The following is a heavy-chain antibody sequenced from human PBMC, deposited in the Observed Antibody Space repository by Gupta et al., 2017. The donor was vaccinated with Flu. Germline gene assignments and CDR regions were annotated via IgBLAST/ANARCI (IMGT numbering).Heavy chain of an antibody. V-gene: IGHV3-23*01. J-gene: IGHJ4*02. D-gene: IGHD6-19*01. Sequence: EVQLLESGGGLVQPGGSLRLSCAASGFTFSTYAISWALQAPGKGLEWVLTVTVSGDNTYYADSVKGRFTISRDNSKNTLYLQMNGLRAEDTAVYYCAKTQYSSGWYNFDYWGQGTLVTVSS. CDR3: AKTQYSSGWYNFDY. CDR2: VTVSGDNT. CDR1: GFTFSTYA.